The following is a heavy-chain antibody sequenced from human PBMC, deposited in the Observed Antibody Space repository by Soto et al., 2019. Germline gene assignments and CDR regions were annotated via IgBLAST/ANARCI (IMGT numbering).Heavy chain of an antibody. V-gene: IGHV4-31*03. J-gene: IGHJ6*02. CDR2: IYCSGGP. CDR3: AGESDYGVWVDGMDV. CDR1: GGSISSGGYY. D-gene: IGHD4-17*01. Sequence: PSETLSLTCTVSGGSISSGGYYWSWIRQHPGKGLEWIGYIYCSGGPYYNPSIKSRVTISVDTSKNQFPLKLSSVTAADTAVYYCAGESDYGVWVDGMDVWGQGTTVTVSS.